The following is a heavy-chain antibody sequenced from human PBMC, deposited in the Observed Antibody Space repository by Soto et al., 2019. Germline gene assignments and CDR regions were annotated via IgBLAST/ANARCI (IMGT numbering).Heavy chain of an antibody. Sequence: PSETLSLTCTVSGGSISSYYWSWILQPPWKGLEWIGYIYYSGSTNYNPSLKSRVTISVDTSKNQFSLKLSSVTAADTAVYYCATSSSSRQPYYYYGMDVWGQGTTVTVSS. J-gene: IGHJ6*02. CDR3: ATSSSSRQPYYYYGMDV. CDR1: GGSISSYY. V-gene: IGHV4-59*08. CDR2: IYYSGST. D-gene: IGHD6-13*01.